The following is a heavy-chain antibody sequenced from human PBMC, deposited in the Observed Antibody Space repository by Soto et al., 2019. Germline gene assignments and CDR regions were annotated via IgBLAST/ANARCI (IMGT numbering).Heavy chain of an antibody. V-gene: IGHV1-69*01. CDR1: GGTFSSYA. J-gene: IGHJ4*02. Sequence: QVQLVQSGAEVKKPGSSVKVSCKASGGTFSSYAISWVRQAPGQGLEWMGGIIPIFGTANYAQKVQGRVTITADESTSTAYMELSSLRTEDTAVYYCATTWEDSSGYYYTAGDYWGQGTLVTVSS. CDR2: IIPIFGTA. D-gene: IGHD3-22*01. CDR3: ATTWEDSSGYYYTAGDY.